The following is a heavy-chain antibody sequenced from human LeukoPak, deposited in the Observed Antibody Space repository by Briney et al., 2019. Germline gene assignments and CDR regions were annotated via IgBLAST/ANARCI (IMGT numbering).Heavy chain of an antibody. Sequence: GGSLRLSCAASGFTFSSYWMRWVRHAPGKGREWVANIKQYVSEKSYVDSVKVRLTISRDNANNSLYLQMHSLRDEDTAVYYCPMRRQRSGWYYTFGMDVWGKGTTVTVSS. CDR3: PMRRQRSGWYYTFGMDV. V-gene: IGHV3-7*03. D-gene: IGHD6-19*01. CDR2: IKQYVSEK. J-gene: IGHJ6*01. CDR1: GFTFSSYW.